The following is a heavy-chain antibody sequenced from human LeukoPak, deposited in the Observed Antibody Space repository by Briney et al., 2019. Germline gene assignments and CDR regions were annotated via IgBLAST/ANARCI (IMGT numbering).Heavy chain of an antibody. J-gene: IGHJ5*02. CDR2: MNPNSGNT. CDR1: GYTFTSYD. CDR3: ARGAIAAAGWFDP. D-gene: IGHD6-13*01. Sequence: GASVKVSCKASGYTFTSYDINWVRQATGQGLEWMGWMNPNSGNTGYAQKFQGRVTITRNTSISTAYMELSSLRSEDTAVYYCARGAIAAAGWFDPWGQGTLVTVSS. V-gene: IGHV1-8*03.